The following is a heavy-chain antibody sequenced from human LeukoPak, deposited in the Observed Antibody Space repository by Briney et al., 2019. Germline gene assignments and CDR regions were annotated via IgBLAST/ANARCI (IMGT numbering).Heavy chain of an antibody. V-gene: IGHV1-2*02. CDR2: INPNSGGT. D-gene: IGHD6-19*01. Sequence: GASVKVSCKASGYTFTGYYMHWVRQAPGQGLEWMGWINPNSGGTNYAQKFQGRVTVTRDTSISTAYMELSRLRSDDTAVYYCARLYSSGWYGGYAFDIWGQGTMVTVSS. CDR3: ARLYSSGWYGGYAFDI. J-gene: IGHJ3*02. CDR1: GYTFTGYY.